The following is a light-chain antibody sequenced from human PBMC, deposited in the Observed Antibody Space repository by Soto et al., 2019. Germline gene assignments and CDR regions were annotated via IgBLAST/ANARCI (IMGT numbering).Light chain of an antibody. J-gene: IGKJ5*01. CDR3: QHYGSLSIT. CDR1: QSVSSSY. Sequence: ETVLTQSPGTLSLSPGERATLSCRASQSVSSSYLAWYQQKPGQAPRLLIYDVSTTATGIPDRFSGSGSGTDFTRTISRLEPEDFAVYYCQHYGSLSITFGQGTRVEIK. V-gene: IGKV3-20*01. CDR2: DVS.